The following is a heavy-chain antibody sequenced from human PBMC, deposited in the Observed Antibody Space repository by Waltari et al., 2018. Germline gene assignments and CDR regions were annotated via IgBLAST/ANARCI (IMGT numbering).Heavy chain of an antibody. D-gene: IGHD6-19*01. CDR2: IHWDDEK. J-gene: IGHJ4*02. Sequence: GFSFTSTGVAVSWIRQPPTKALEWLALIHWDDEKWYSPSLKNRLTVTKDTSRNQVVLTLTNMDPADTATYYCAGGWFYFDYWGQGALVTVSS. CDR3: AGGWFYFDY. V-gene: IGHV2-5*02. CDR1: GFSFTSTGVA.